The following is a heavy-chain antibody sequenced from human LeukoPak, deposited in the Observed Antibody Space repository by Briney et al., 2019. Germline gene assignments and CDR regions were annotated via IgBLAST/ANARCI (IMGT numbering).Heavy chain of an antibody. CDR3: ARDSGGVTNWFDP. D-gene: IGHD3-10*01. V-gene: IGHV4-61*01. Sequence: SETLPLTCTVSGGSVSSGSYYWSWIRQPPGKGLEWIGYIYYSGSTNYNPSLKSRVTISVDTSKNQFSLKLSSVTAADTAVYYCARDSGGVTNWFDPWGQGTLVTVSS. J-gene: IGHJ5*02. CDR2: IYYSGST. CDR1: GGSVSSGSYY.